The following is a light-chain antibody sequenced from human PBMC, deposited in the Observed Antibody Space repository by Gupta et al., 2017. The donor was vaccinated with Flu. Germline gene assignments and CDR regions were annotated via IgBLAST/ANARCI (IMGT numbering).Light chain of an antibody. CDR2: GAS. Sequence: EIVLTQSPAPLSVSPGERATLSCRASQSVSTKLAWYQQKPGQAPRLLIYGASIRATGIPARFSGSGSGTEFTLTISSLQSEDFAVYHCQQYDNWPSTFGQGTKVEIK. V-gene: IGKV3-15*01. CDR3: QQYDNWPST. J-gene: IGKJ1*01. CDR1: QSVSTK.